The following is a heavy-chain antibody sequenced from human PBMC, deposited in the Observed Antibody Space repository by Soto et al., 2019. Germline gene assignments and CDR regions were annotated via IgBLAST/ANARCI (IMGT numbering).Heavy chain of an antibody. V-gene: IGHV4-59*01. CDR1: GGSISSYY. D-gene: IGHD3-22*01. CDR2: IYYSGST. J-gene: IGHJ4*01. CDR3: ARDYYDSSGYYLAFDY. Sequence: PSETLSLTCTVSGGSISSYYWSWIRQPPGKGLEWIGYIYYSGSTNYNPSLKSRVTISVDTSKNQFSLKLSSVTAADTTVYYCARDYYDSSGYYLAFDYWVHGTLVTVSS.